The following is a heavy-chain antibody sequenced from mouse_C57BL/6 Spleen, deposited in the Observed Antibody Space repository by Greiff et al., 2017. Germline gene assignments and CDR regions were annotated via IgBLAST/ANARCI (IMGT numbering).Heavy chain of an antibody. CDR1: GYSFTDYN. V-gene: IGHV1-39*01. CDR2: INPNYGTT. D-gene: IGHD1-1*01. J-gene: IGHJ4*01. Sequence: VQLKESGPELVKPGASVKISCKASGYSFTDYNMNWVKQSNGKSLEWIGVINPNYGTTSYNQKFKGKATLTVDQSSSTAYMQLNSLTSEDSAVYYCAIYYYGSSYAMDYWGQGTSVTVSS. CDR3: AIYYYGSSYAMDY.